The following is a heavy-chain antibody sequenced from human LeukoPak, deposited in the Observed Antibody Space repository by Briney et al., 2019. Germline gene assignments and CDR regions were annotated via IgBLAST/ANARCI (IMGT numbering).Heavy chain of an antibody. CDR2: ISGSGGST. J-gene: IGHJ3*02. V-gene: IGHV3-23*01. Sequence: PGGSLRLSCAASGFTFSTYAMSWVRQSPGKGLEWVSAISGSGGSTYYADSVKGRFTISRDNSKNTLYLQMNSLRAEDTAVYYCAKDLDSSSWSEAFDIWGQGTMVTVSS. D-gene: IGHD6-13*01. CDR3: AKDLDSSSWSEAFDI. CDR1: GFTFSTYA.